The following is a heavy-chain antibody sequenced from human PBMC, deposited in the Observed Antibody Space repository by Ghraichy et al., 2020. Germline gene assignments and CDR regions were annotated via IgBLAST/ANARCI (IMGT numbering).Heavy chain of an antibody. V-gene: IGHV4-30-2*01. Sequence: SETLSLTCAVSGGSISSGGYSWSWIRQPPGKGLEWIGYIYHSGSTNYNPSLKSRVTISVDRSKNQFSLKLSSVTAADTAVYYCARELGYCSSTSCLPGSEYWYFDLWGRGTLVTVSS. J-gene: IGHJ2*01. CDR2: IYHSGST. D-gene: IGHD2-2*01. CDR3: ARELGYCSSTSCLPGSEYWYFDL. CDR1: GGSISSGGYS.